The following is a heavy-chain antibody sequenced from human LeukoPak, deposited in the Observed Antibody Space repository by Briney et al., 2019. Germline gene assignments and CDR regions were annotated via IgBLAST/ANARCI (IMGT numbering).Heavy chain of an antibody. V-gene: IGHV4-59*08. CDR3: AKGLTGSGTQKYYFDY. J-gene: IGHJ4*02. Sequence: SETLSLTCTVSGGSISTYYWSWIRQPPGKGLEWIGYIYYSGSINYNPSLKSRVTISVDTSKNQFSLKLISVTAADTAVYYCAKGLTGSGTQKYYFDYWGQGTLVTVSS. D-gene: IGHD3-10*01. CDR1: GGSISTYY. CDR2: IYYSGSI.